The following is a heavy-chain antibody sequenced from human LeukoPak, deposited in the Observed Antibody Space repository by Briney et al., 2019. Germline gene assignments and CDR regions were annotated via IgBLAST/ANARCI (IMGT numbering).Heavy chain of an antibody. CDR3: ARQKSEMATEYFDY. CDR2: IYYSGST. V-gene: IGHV4-59*08. D-gene: IGHD5-24*01. J-gene: IGHJ4*02. CDR1: GGSISSYY. Sequence: SETLSLTCTVSGGSISSYYWSWIRQPPGKGLEWIGYIYYSGSTNYNPSLKSRVTISVDTSKNQFSLKLSSVTAAATAVYYCARQKSEMATEYFDYWGQGTLVTVSS.